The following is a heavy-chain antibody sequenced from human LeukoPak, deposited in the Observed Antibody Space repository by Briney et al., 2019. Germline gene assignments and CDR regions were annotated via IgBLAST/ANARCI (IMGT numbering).Heavy chain of an antibody. CDR3: ARGHRYDSSGRGLGSH. CDR1: GYTFTGYY. V-gene: IGHV1-2*02. Sequence: ASVKVSCKASGYTFTGYYMHWVRQAPGQGLEWMGWINPNSGGTNYAQKFQGRVTMTRDTSISTAYMELSRLSSDDTAVYYCARGHRYDSSGRGLGSHWGQGTLVTVSS. D-gene: IGHD3-22*01. CDR2: INPNSGGT. J-gene: IGHJ4*02.